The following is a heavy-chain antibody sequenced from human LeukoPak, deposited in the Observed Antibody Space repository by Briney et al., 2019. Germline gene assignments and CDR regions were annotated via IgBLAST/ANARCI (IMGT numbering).Heavy chain of an antibody. CDR3: ARVYSSGWPYYFDY. J-gene: IGHJ4*02. Sequence: PSETLSLTCTVSGGSISSSSNYWGCLRQPPGKGLEWIGSIYYSGTTYYNPSLKSRVTISVDTSKNQFSLKLSSVTAADTAVYYCARVYSSGWPYYFDYWGQGTLVTVSS. V-gene: IGHV4-39*07. CDR2: IYYSGTT. D-gene: IGHD6-19*01. CDR1: GGSISSSSNY.